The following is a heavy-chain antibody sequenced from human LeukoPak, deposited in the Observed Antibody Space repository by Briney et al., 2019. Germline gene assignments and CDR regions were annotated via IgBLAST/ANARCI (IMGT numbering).Heavy chain of an antibody. Sequence: GQSLKISCKGSGYKFTNYWIAWVRQMPGQGLEWLGIIYPRDSDTRYSPSFQGQVTISVDTSIDTAYLQWSSVRASDTAMYYCARLLAAPYYINYWGQGTLVTVSS. CDR2: IYPRDSDT. V-gene: IGHV5-51*01. CDR3: ARLLAAPYYINY. J-gene: IGHJ4*02. CDR1: GYKFTNYW. D-gene: IGHD6-25*01.